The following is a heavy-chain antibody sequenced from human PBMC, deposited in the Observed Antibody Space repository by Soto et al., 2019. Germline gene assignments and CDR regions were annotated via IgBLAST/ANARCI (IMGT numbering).Heavy chain of an antibody. V-gene: IGHV4-31*03. D-gene: IGHD1-26*01. CDR3: AREVISPATSEAFDI. CDR1: GGSLSSDNFF. CDR2: IYHTGAA. J-gene: IGHJ3*02. Sequence: QVQLQESGPGLVKPSQTLSVTCTVSGGSLSSDNFFWSWVRQHPETGLEWVGYIYHTGAAYYNPSLKSRLTISLDTSKNRFSLSLTSVTAADTAVYYCAREVISPATSEAFDIWGQGTMVTVSS.